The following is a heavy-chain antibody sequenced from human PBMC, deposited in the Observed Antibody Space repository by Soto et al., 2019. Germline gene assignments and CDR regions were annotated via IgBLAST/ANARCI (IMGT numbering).Heavy chain of an antibody. V-gene: IGHV3-30*18. D-gene: IGHD3-3*01. CDR2: ISADGSDK. J-gene: IGHJ4*02. Sequence: QVQLVESGGGVVQAGRSLRLSCAASGFTFSNFDMHWGRQAPGKGLEWVAAISADGSDKYFSDSVKGRFTISRDNYKNTLFLQMTSLRVEDTSVYYWTKGSEVARQELDYWGQGALVTVSS. CDR3: TKGSEVARQELDY. CDR1: GFTFSNFD.